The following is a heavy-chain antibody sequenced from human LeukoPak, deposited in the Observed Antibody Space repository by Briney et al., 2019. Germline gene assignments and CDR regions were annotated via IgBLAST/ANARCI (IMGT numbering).Heavy chain of an antibody. CDR2: ISDRGSRT. CDR3: TTSNSGYDSIPFDY. CDR1: GITLSNYG. J-gene: IGHJ4*02. D-gene: IGHD5-12*01. V-gene: IGHV3-23*01. Sequence: GGSLRLSCAVSGITLSNYGMSWVRQAPGKGLEWVAGISDRGSRTNYADSVKGRFTISTDHPKNTLYLQMNSLKTEDTAVYYCTTSNSGYDSIPFDYWGQGTLVTVSS.